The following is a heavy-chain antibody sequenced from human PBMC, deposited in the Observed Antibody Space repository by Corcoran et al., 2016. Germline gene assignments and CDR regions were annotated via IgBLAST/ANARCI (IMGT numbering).Heavy chain of an antibody. CDR2: INHSGST. CDR1: GGSFSGYY. V-gene: IGHV4-34*01. D-gene: IGHD5-12*01. Sequence: QVQLQQWGAGLLKPSETLSLTCAVYGGSFSGYYWSWIRQPPGKGLEWIGEINHSGSTNYNPSLKSQVTISVDTSKNQFSLKLSSVTAAATAVYYCARGGYGEMATIERGFDYWGQGTLVTVSS. CDR3: ARGGYGEMATIERGFDY. J-gene: IGHJ4*02.